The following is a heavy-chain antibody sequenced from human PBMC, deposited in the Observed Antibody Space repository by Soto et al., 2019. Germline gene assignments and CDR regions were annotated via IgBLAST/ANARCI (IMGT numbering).Heavy chain of an antibody. CDR3: ARWAGSVVGAANGGVENDAFDI. Sequence: ASVKVSCKASGYTFTSYDINWVRQATGQGLEWMGWMNPNSGNTGYAQKFQSRVTMTRNTSISTAYMELSSLRSEDTAVYYCARWAGSVVGAANGGVENDAFDIWGQGTMVTVSS. CDR1: GYTFTSYD. D-gene: IGHD2-15*01. V-gene: IGHV1-8*01. J-gene: IGHJ3*02. CDR2: MNPNSGNT.